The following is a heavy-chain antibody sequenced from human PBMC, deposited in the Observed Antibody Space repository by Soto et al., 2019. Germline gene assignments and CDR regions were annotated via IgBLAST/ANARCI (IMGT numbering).Heavy chain of an antibody. J-gene: IGHJ6*03. D-gene: IGHD3-3*01. Sequence: GGSLRLSCAASGFTFSSYSMNWVRQAPGKGLERFSYISSSSSTIYYADFLKGRFTISRDNAKNSLYLQMNSLRAEDTAVYYCAREAAITIFGGIHYYYYMDVWGKGTTVTVSS. CDR3: AREAAITIFGGIHYYYYMDV. CDR1: GFTFSSYS. CDR2: ISSSSSTI. V-gene: IGHV3-48*01.